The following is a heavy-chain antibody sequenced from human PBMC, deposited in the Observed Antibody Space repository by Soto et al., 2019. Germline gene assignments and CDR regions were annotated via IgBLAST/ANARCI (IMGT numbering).Heavy chain of an antibody. CDR1: GYTFTSYY. CDR3: ARSASFSRLIGYFDY. J-gene: IGHJ4*02. CDR2: INPSGGST. D-gene: IGHD3-22*01. V-gene: IGHV1-46*01. Sequence: GASVKVSCKASGYTFTSYYMHWVRQAPGQGLEWMGIINPSGGSTSYAQKFQGRVTMTRDTSTSTVYMELSSLRSEDTAVYYCARSASFSRLIGYFDYWGQGALVTVSS.